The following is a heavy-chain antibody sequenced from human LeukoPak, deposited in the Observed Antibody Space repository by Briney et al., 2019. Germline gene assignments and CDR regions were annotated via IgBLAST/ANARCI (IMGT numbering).Heavy chain of an antibody. J-gene: IGHJ2*01. CDR1: GGSFSGYY. V-gene: IGHV4-34*01. CDR3: ARSRWLHSQGGWSFDR. Sequence: SETLSLTCAVYGGSFSGYYWSWIRQPPGKGLEWIGEINHSGSTNYNPSLKSRVTISVDTSKNQFSLKLSSVTAADTAVYYCARSRWLHSQGGWSFDRWGRGTLVTVSS. D-gene: IGHD5-24*01. CDR2: INHSGST.